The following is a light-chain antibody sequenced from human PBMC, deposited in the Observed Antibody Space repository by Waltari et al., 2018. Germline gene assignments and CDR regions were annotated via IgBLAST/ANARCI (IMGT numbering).Light chain of an antibody. CDR1: NSDIGAYKS. CDR3: SSYAGSDIVL. Sequence: QSALTQPPSASGSPGQSVTISCTGTNSDIGAYKSVPWYQQHPGRAPKLLIYEVSKWPSGVPDRFSGSKSGNTASLTVSGLQAEDEADYYCSSYAGSDIVLFGGGTKLTVL. J-gene: IGLJ2*01. V-gene: IGLV2-8*01. CDR2: EVS.